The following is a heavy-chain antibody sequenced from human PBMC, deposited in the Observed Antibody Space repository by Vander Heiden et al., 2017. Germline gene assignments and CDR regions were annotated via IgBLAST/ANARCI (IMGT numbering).Heavy chain of an antibody. V-gene: IGHV3-23*01. Sequence: EVQVLESGGGLLQPGGSLRLHCAASGFTFSSCAMNWVRQAPGKVLEWVSAIGGSGGGTYYADSVRGRFTISRDNSKNTLYLQMNSLRSEDTAVYYCAKVTRYYYDTSGYQWYFPHWGQGTLVTVSS. J-gene: IGHJ1*01. CDR2: IGGSGGGT. CDR3: AKVTRYYYDTSGYQWYFPH. D-gene: IGHD3-22*01. CDR1: GFTFSSCA.